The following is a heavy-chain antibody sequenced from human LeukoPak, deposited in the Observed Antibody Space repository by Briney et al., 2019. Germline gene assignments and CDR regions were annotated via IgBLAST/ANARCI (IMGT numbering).Heavy chain of an antibody. CDR3: ARLCSGGSCYWNY. D-gene: IGHD2-15*01. CDR1: GFTFSSYA. J-gene: IGHJ4*02. CDR2: ISASGGST. Sequence: GASLRLSCSASGFTFSSYAMSCVRQAPGKGLECVSGISASGGSTDYADSVKSRFTISRENSKNTLYLQMNSLRAEDTAVYYCARLCSGGSCYWNYWGQGTLVTVSS. V-gene: IGHV3-23*01.